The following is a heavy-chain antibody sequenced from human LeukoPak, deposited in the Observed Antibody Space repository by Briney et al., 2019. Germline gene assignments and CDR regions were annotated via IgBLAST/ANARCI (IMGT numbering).Heavy chain of an antibody. CDR3: ARALHYDFWSSRAFGY. CDR2: ISGSGGTI. CDR1: GFTFSDQY. D-gene: IGHD3-3*01. J-gene: IGHJ4*02. V-gene: IGHV3-11*04. Sequence: GGSLILSCAASGFTFSDQYMSWIRQAAGKGLEWVSYISGSGGTIYYADSVRGRFTISRDNAKNSLYLQMNSLRVEDTAVYYCARALHYDFWSSRAFGYWGQGTLVTVSS.